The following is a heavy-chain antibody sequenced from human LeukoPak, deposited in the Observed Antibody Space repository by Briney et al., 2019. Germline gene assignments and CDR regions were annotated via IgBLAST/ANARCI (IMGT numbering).Heavy chain of an antibody. J-gene: IGHJ4*02. CDR1: GYTFTGYY. CDR2: INPSGGST. D-gene: IGHD1-26*01. Sequence: ASVKVSCKASGYTFTGYYMHWVRQAPGQGLEGMGIINPSGGSTSYAQKFQGRVTMTRDTATSTVYMELSSLRSEDTGVYYCARDHGGSPFDYWGQGPLVTVSS. CDR3: ARDHGGSPFDY. V-gene: IGHV1-46*01.